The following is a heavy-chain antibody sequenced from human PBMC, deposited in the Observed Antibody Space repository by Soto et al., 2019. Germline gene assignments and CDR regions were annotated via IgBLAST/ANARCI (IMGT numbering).Heavy chain of an antibody. CDR1: GDSVSSNSVT. Sequence: QVQLQQSGPGLVKPSQTLSLTCAISGDSVSSNSVTWHWIRQSPSRGLEWLGWTYYRSKWYNDYAVAVKRRTTINPGTSENQFSLQLNSVLPEDTAVYYCARKAVSFDYWGQGTLVTVSS. V-gene: IGHV6-1*01. CDR2: TYYRSKWYN. J-gene: IGHJ4*02. D-gene: IGHD6-25*01. CDR3: ARKAVSFDY.